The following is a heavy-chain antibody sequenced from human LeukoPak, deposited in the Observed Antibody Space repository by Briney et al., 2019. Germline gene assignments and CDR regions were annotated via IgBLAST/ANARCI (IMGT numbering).Heavy chain of an antibody. D-gene: IGHD3-22*01. CDR1: GYTFTSYY. Sequence: ASVKVSCKASGYTFTSYYMHWVRQAPGQALEWMGIINPSGGSTSYAQKFQGRVTMTRDMSTSTVYMELSSLRSEDTAVYYCARDLYYYDSSGYYPHYYYYYYMDVWGKGTTVTVSS. J-gene: IGHJ6*03. CDR2: INPSGGST. CDR3: ARDLYYYDSSGYYPHYYYYYYMDV. V-gene: IGHV1-46*01.